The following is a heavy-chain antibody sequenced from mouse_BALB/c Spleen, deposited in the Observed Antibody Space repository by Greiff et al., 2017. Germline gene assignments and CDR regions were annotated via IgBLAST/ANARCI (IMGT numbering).Heavy chain of an antibody. Sequence: QVQLQQSGAELVKPGASVKLSCKASGYTFTSYYMYWVKQRPGQGLEWIGGINPSNGGTNFNEKFKSKATLTVDKSSSTAYMQLKSLTSEDSAVYYCARRGDYDVSWFAYWGQGTLVTVSA. CDR3: ARRGDYDVSWFAY. CDR2: INPSNGGT. J-gene: IGHJ3*01. CDR1: GYTFTSYY. D-gene: IGHD2-4*01. V-gene: IGHV1-53*01.